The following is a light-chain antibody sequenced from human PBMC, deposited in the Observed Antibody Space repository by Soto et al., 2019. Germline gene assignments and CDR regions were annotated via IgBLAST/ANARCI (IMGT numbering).Light chain of an antibody. Sequence: EIVMTQSPATLSVSPGERAILSCRASQSVSSNLAWYQQKPGQAPRLLIYGASTRATGIPARFSGSGSGTEFTLTISSLQSADFAVYYCQQYNNWLTWTFGQGTKVEIK. CDR2: GAS. V-gene: IGKV3-15*01. CDR3: QQYNNWLTWT. CDR1: QSVSSN. J-gene: IGKJ1*01.